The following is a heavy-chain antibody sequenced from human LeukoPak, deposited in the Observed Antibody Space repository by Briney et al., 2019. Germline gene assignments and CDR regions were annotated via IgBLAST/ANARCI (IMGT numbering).Heavy chain of an antibody. Sequence: SETLSLTCTVSGGSISSGDYYWSWIRQPPGKGLEWIGYIYYSGSTYYNPFLKSRVTISVDTSKNQFSLKLSSVTAADTAVYYCARDERDDRSAWGQGTLVTVSS. CDR1: GGSISSGDYY. V-gene: IGHV4-30-4*01. J-gene: IGHJ4*02. CDR3: ARDERDDRSA. CDR2: IYYSGST. D-gene: IGHD3-22*01.